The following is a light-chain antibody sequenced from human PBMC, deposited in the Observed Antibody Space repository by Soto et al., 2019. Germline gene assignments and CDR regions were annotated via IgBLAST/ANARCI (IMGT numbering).Light chain of an antibody. CDR3: QQYNNWPPWT. Sequence: EIVMTQSPATLSVSPGERATLSCRASQSVSSNLGWYQQKPGQAPRLLIFGASTRATGVPARFSGSGSGTEFTLNISSRQSEDFALYYCQQYNNWPPWTFGQGTKVESK. J-gene: IGKJ1*01. CDR2: GAS. CDR1: QSVSSN. V-gene: IGKV3-15*01.